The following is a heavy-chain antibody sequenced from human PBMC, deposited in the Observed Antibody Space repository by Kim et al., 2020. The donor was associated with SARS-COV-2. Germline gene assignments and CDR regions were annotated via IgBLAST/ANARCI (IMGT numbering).Heavy chain of an antibody. V-gene: IGHV3-30*02. Sequence: SHNSSADSVKGRFTISRDNSKNTLYLQMNSLRAEYTAVYYCAKGTTVLDYWGQGTLVTVSS. D-gene: IGHD4-17*01. J-gene: IGHJ4*02. CDR2: SHN. CDR3: AKGTTVLDY.